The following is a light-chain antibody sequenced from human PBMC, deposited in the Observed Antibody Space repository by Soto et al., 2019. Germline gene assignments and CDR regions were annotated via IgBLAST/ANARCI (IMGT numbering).Light chain of an antibody. CDR3: SSYTSSSTRV. J-gene: IGLJ1*01. CDR1: SSDVGAYDF. CDR2: GVS. Sequence: QSVLPQPASVSGSPVQSITISCTGTSSDVGAYDFVSWYQQHPDKAPKLMIYGVSNRPSGVSNRFSGSKSVNTATLTISGLQAEDEADYYCSSYTSSSTRVFGTGTKVTVL. V-gene: IGLV2-14*03.